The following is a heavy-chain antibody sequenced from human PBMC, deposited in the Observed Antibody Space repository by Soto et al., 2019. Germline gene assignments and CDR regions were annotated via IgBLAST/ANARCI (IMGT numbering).Heavy chain of an antibody. CDR2: IYPGDSDT. Sequence: GASLKISCKGSGYSFTSYWIGWVRQIPGKGLEWMGIIYPGDSDTRYSPSFQGQATISADKSISTAYLQWSSLKASDTAMYYFASTNTDSSGCQFDYWGQGTLGTVSS. CDR1: GYSFTSYW. D-gene: IGHD3-22*01. V-gene: IGHV5-51*01. CDR3: ASTNTDSSGCQFDY. J-gene: IGHJ4*02.